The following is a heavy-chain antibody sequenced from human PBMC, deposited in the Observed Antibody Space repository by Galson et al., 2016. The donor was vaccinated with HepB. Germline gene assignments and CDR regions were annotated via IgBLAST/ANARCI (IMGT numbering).Heavy chain of an antibody. V-gene: IGHV3-30*04. D-gene: IGHD1-26*01. Sequence: SLRLSCAASEFSFNNFPMHCVRQAPGMGLEWVAIISYDGRNKYYADSMKGRFTMSRDFSKNTLYLQMNSLRLEDTAVYYCARGGADDALDLWGQGTMVTVSS. CDR1: EFSFNNFP. J-gene: IGHJ3*01. CDR2: ISYDGRNK. CDR3: ARGGADDALDL.